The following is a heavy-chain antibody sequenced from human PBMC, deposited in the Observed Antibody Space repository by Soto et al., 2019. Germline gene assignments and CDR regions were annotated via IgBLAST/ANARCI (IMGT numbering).Heavy chain of an antibody. CDR2: IDPSDSYT. D-gene: IGHD3-22*01. J-gene: IGHJ6*02. Sequence: GASLKISCEGYGYSSTNYSIRWTHHMPQKGRERMGGIDPSDSYTNYSPSFQVHVTISADKSSITAYLQWRSLKAADTAMYYCARHIDSHVGMEVWGQGTTVTVSS. CDR1: GYSSTNYS. CDR3: ARHIDSHVGMEV. V-gene: IGHV5-10-1*01.